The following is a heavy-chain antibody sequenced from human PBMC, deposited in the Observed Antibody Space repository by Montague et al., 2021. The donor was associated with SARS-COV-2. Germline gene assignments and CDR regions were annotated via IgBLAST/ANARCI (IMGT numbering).Heavy chain of an antibody. D-gene: IGHD3-22*01. J-gene: IGHJ2*01. V-gene: IGHV4-31*03. CDR2: IYYSGST. CDR3: ARSPEPMIILIITSLNWYFDL. Sequence: TLSLTCTVSGGSISSGGCYWSWIRQHPGKGLEWIGYIYYSGSTYYXPSLKSRVTISVDTSKNQFSLKMSSVTAADTAVYYCARSPEPMIILIITSLNWYFDLWGRGTLVTVSS. CDR1: GGSISSGGCY.